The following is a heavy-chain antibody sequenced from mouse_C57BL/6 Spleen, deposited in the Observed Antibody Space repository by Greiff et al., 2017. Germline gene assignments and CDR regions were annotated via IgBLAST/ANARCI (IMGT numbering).Heavy chain of an antibody. CDR3: ARLLYYFDY. V-gene: IGHV5-6*01. CDR1: GFTFSSYG. Sequence: EVQVVESGGGLVKPGGSLKLSCAASGFTFSSYGMSWVRQTPDKRLEWVATISSGGSYTYYPDSVKGRFTISRDNAKNTLYLQMSSLKSEDTAMYYCARLLYYFDYWGQGTTLTVSS. CDR2: ISSGGSYT. J-gene: IGHJ2*01. D-gene: IGHD1-1*01.